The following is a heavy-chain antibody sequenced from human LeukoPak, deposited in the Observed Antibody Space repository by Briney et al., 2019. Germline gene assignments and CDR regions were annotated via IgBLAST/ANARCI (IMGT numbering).Heavy chain of an antibody. CDR2: IYSGGST. CDR3: AREGPDSSYDY. D-gene: IGHD6-6*01. J-gene: IGHJ4*02. V-gene: IGHV3-53*01. CDR1: GFTVSSNY. Sequence: GGSLRLSCAASGFTVSSNYMSWVRQAPGKGLEWVSVIYSGGSTYYADSVKGRFTISRDNSKNTLYLQTNSLRAEDTAVYYCAREGPDSSYDYWGQGTLVTVSS.